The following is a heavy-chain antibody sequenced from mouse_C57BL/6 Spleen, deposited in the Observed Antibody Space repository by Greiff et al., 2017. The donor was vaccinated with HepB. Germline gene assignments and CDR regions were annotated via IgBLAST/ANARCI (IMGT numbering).Heavy chain of an antibody. CDR2: INPGSGNT. CDR3: AKADRYVYAMDY. J-gene: IGHJ4*01. V-gene: IGHV1-76*01. D-gene: IGHD2-3*01. Sequence: VQLQESGAELVRPGASVKLSCKASGYTFTDYYINWVKQRPGQGLEWIARINPGSGNTYYNEKFKGKATLTAEKSSSTAYMQLSSLTSEDSAVYFCAKADRYVYAMDYWGQGTSVTVSS. CDR1: GYTFTDYY.